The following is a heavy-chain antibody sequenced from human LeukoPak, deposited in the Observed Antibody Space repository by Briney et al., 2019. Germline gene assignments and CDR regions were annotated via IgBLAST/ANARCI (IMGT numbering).Heavy chain of an antibody. CDR1: GFTFSSYG. CDR2: IRYDGSNE. Sequence: PGGSLRLSCAASGFTFSSYGMHWVRQAPGKGLEWVASIRYDGSNEYYADSVKGRFTISRDNAKNTLYLQMDSLRAEDTGVYYCARSNQADDYWGQGTLVTVSS. D-gene: IGHD1-14*01. CDR3: ARSNQADDY. V-gene: IGHV3-30*02. J-gene: IGHJ4*02.